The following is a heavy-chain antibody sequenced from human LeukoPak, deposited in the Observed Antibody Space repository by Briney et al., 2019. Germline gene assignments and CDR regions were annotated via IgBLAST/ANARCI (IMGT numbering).Heavy chain of an antibody. D-gene: IGHD6-13*01. CDR3: ARGVSSSWYYYGMDV. V-gene: IGHV3-21*01. J-gene: IGHJ6*02. CDR2: ISSSSSYI. CDR1: GFTFSSYS. Sequence: GGSLRLSCAASGFTFSSYSMNWVRQAPGKGLEWVSSISSSSSYIYYADSVKGRFTISRDNAKNLLYLQMNSLRAEDTAVYYCARGVSSSWYYYGMDVWGQGTTVTVSS.